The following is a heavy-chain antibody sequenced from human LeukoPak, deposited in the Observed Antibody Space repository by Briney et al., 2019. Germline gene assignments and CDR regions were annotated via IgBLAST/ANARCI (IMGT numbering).Heavy chain of an antibody. CDR3: ARMARGLSSGWYSEYFQH. CDR1: GFTFSSYA. Sequence: GRSLRLSCAASGFTFSSYAMHWVRQAPGKGLEWVAVISYDGSNRYYADSVKGRFTISRDNSKNTLYLQMNSLRAEDTAVYYRARMARGLSSGWYSEYFQHWGQGTLVTVSS. D-gene: IGHD6-19*01. J-gene: IGHJ1*01. V-gene: IGHV3-30-3*01. CDR2: ISYDGSNR.